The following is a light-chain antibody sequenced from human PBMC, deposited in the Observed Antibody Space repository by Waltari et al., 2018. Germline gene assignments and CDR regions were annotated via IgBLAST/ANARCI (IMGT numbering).Light chain of an antibody. J-gene: IGLJ3*02. CDR3: SSYTTVNTWV. Sequence: QSALTQPASVSGSPGQSTTISCTGTSSDVGVNYVPLFQQNPGELPKLILYEFTNRPAGVSNRFSGSKSGNTASLTISELQAEDEADYYCSSYTTVNTWVFGGGTKLTVL. CDR2: EFT. V-gene: IGLV2-14*01. CDR1: SSDVGVNY.